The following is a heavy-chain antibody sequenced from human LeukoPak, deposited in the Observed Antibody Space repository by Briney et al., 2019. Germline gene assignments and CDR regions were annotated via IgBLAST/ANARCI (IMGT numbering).Heavy chain of an antibody. J-gene: IGHJ4*02. CDR1: GFTFSSYA. D-gene: IGHD6-13*01. CDR2: ISSNGGST. Sequence: GGSLRLPCAASGFTFSSYAMHWVRQAPGKGLEYVSAISSNGGSTYYANSVKGRFTISRDNSKNTLYLQMNSLRAEDTAVYYCAKGYHSSSWSGVDWGQGTLVTVSS. CDR3: AKGYHSSSWSGVD. V-gene: IGHV3-64*01.